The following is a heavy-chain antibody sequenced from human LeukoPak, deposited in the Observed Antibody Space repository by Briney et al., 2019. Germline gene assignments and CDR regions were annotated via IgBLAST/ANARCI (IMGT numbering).Heavy chain of an antibody. D-gene: IGHD3-10*01. CDR2: INHSGST. J-gene: IGHJ6*04. CDR3: ARLRGYGSGSYYKAPNYYYYGMDV. V-gene: IGHV4-34*01. CDR1: GGSFSGHY. Sequence: PSETLSLTCAVYGGSFSGHYWSWIRQPPGKGLEWIGEINHSGSTNYNPSLKSRVTISVDTSKNQFSLKLSSVTAADTAVYYCARLRGYGSGSYYKAPNYYYYGMDVWGKGTTVTVSS.